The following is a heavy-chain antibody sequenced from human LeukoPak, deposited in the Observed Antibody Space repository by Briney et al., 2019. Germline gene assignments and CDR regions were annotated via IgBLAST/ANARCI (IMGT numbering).Heavy chain of an antibody. V-gene: IGHV3-21*01. J-gene: IGHJ5*02. CDR1: GFTFSRCT. CDR2: ISSSSSYI. D-gene: IGHD3-10*01. Sequence: GGSLRLSCAASGFTFSRCTMNWVRQAPGKGLEWVSSISSSSSYIYYADSMKGRFTISRDNAKNSLYLQMNSLRAEDTAVYYCARVPGFGELLLSDNWFDPWGQGTLVTVSS. CDR3: ARVPGFGELLLSDNWFDP.